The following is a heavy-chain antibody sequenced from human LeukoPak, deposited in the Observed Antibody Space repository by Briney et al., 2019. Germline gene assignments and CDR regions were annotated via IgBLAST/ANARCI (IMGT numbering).Heavy chain of an antibody. D-gene: IGHD4-17*01. Sequence: PGGSLRLSCVASGFTFSNFEMNWVRQAPGKGLEWVSYISSPGTHIYYADSVEGRFTISRDNGKNSLYLQMNSLRAEDTAVYYCTRNGDYVLSVDPDYWGQGTLVTVSS. CDR1: GFTFSNFE. V-gene: IGHV3-48*03. CDR3: TRNGDYVLSVDPDY. CDR2: ISSPGTHI. J-gene: IGHJ4*02.